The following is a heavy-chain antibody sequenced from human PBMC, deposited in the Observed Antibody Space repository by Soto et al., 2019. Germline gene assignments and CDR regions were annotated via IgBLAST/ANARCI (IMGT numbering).Heavy chain of an antibody. CDR3: ARGPRLPLLEWFQGGPWFNV. V-gene: IGHV4-34*01. Sequence: SETLSLTCAVYGGSFSGYYWSWIRQPPGKGLEWIGEINHSGSTNYNPSLKSRVTISVDTSKNQFSLKLSSVTAADTAVYYCARGPRLPLLEWFQGGPWFNVWGKGTTVTVSS. CDR1: GGSFSGYY. J-gene: IGHJ6*04. CDR2: INHSGST. D-gene: IGHD3-3*01.